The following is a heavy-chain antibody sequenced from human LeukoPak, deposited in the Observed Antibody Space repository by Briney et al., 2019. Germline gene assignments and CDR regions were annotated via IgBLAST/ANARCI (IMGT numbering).Heavy chain of an antibody. CDR1: GGSFSGYY. CDR3: ARLSLGTLSGYPEDDYFDH. V-gene: IGHV4-34*01. CDR2: INHSGST. Sequence: PSETLSLTCAVYGGSFSGYYWSWIRQPPGKGLEWIGEINHSGSTNYNPSLKSRVTISVDTSKNQFSLKLSSVTAADTAVYYCARLSLGTLSGYPEDDYFDHWGQGTLVTVSS. J-gene: IGHJ4*02. D-gene: IGHD3-16*02.